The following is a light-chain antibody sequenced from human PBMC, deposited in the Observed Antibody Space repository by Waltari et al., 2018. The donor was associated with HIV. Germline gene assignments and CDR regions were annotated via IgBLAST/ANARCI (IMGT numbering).Light chain of an antibody. CDR1: NSDVCAYYS. J-gene: IGLJ3*02. CDR2: DVT. Sequence: QSALPQPRSVSASPGQSVTMSCPGTNSDVCAYYSVSWYQQYPGKAPRLIAHDVTQRPSGVPDRFSGSKSGNTASLTISGLQAEDEADYYCCSYAGSYTWVFGEGTKLTVL. V-gene: IGLV2-11*01. CDR3: CSYAGSYTWV.